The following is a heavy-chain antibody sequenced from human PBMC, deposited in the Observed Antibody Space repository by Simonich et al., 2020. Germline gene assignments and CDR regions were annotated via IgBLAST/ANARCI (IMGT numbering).Heavy chain of an antibody. V-gene: IGHV1-2*02. CDR1: GYTFTGYY. CDR2: INPNSGGT. D-gene: IGHD6-25*01. CDR3: ARDRAARYYYYYYMDV. Sequence: QVQLVQSGAEGTQPGASVKVSCKASGYTFTGYYMHWVRQAPGQGLEWVGWINPNSGGTNYAQKFQGRVTMTRDTSISTAYMELSRLRSDDTAVYYCARDRAARYYYYYYMDVWGKGTTVTVSS. J-gene: IGHJ6*03.